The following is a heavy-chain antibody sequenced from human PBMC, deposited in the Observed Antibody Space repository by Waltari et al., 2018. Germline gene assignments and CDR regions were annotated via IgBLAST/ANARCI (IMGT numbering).Heavy chain of an antibody. CDR2: ISSSSSYI. V-gene: IGHV3-21*01. J-gene: IGHJ6*02. D-gene: IGHD3-10*01. CDR1: GFTFSSYS. Sequence: EVQLVESGGGLVKPGGSLRLSCAASGFTFSSYSMNWVRQAPGQGLGLVSSISSSSSYIYYADSVKGRFTISRDNAKNSLYVQMNSLRAEDTAVYYCARDGSGSYYRIYYYYYGMDVWGQGTTVTVSS. CDR3: ARDGSGSYYRIYYYYYGMDV.